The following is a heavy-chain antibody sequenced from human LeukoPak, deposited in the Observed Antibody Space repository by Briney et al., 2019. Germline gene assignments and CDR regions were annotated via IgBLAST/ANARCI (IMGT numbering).Heavy chain of an antibody. Sequence: SGTLSFTCAVSGGSISSSNWWSWVRQPPGKGLERIGEIYHSGSTNYNPSLKSRVTISVDKSKNQFSLKLSSVTAADTAVYYCARDLACPAVAGCFVLWGQGTLVTVSS. V-gene: IGHV4-4*02. J-gene: IGHJ4*02. CDR2: IYHSGST. CDR1: GGSISSSNW. CDR3: ARDLACPAVAGCFVL. D-gene: IGHD6-19*01.